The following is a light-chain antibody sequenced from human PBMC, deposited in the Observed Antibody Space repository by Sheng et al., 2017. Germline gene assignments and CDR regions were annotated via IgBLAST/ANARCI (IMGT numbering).Light chain of an antibody. CDR1: SGSVSTSYY. CDR2: STN. J-gene: IGLJ1*01. Sequence: QTVVTQEPSFSVSPGGTVTLTCGLSSGSVSTSYYPSWYQQTPGQTPRTLIYSTNTRSSGVPDRFSGSSSGTTVTLTISGVQAEDEGDYYCQSADSSGSTFVFGPGTKVTVL. CDR3: QSADSSGSTFV. V-gene: IGLV8-61*01.